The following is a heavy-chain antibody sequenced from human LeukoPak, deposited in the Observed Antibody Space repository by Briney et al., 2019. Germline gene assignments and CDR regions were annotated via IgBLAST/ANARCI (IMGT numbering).Heavy chain of an antibody. Sequence: ASVKVSCKASGYTFTSYGIIWVRQAPGQGREWLGWISAYNGNTNYAQKLQGRVTMTTDTSTSTAYMELRSLRSDATAVYYCARGPEGAARWLQLRSYYYYGMDVWGQGTTVTVSS. CDR1: GYTFTSYG. J-gene: IGHJ6*02. D-gene: IGHD5-24*01. CDR2: ISAYNGNT. V-gene: IGHV1-18*01. CDR3: ARGPEGAARWLQLRSYYYYGMDV.